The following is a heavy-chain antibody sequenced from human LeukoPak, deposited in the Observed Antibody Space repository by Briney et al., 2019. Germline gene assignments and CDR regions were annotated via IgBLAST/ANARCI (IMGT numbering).Heavy chain of an antibody. CDR1: GFTFSDAW. D-gene: IGHD3-10*01. V-gene: IGHV3-53*01. CDR2: LYSGGDI. Sequence: GGSLRLSCAASGFTFSDAWMTWVRQAPGKGLEWVSILYSGGDIYYADFVRGRFTISRDNSRNTLFLQMNTLRVDDSAVYYCARDRAPPTSWYFDLWGRGTLVTVSS. CDR3: ARDRAPPTSWYFDL. J-gene: IGHJ2*01.